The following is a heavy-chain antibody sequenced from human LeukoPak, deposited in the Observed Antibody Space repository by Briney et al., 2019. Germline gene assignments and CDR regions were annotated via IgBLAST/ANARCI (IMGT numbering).Heavy chain of an antibody. J-gene: IGHJ4*02. CDR2: ITGSGDTT. CDR3: AKWGDYDILTGYYVSDF. CDR1: GFIFRNYA. V-gene: IGHV3-23*01. Sequence: GASLRLSCAASGFIFRNYAMSWVRQAPGKGLQWVAAITGSGDTTYYGDSVMGRFTISRDNSKNTLYLEVNTLRAEDTAVYYYAKWGDYDILTGYYVSDFWGQGTLVTVSS. D-gene: IGHD3-9*01.